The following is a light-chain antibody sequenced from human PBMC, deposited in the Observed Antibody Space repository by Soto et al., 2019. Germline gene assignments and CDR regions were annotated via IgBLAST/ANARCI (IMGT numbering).Light chain of an antibody. Sequence: EIVLTQSPATLSLSTGKRATLSCRASQSVNNYLAWYQQRPGQAPRLLIYDASNRATGIPARFSGSGSGTDFTLTISSLEPEEFAVYYCQHRNNRPFSFGPGTKVDIK. V-gene: IGKV3-11*01. CDR3: QHRNNRPFS. J-gene: IGKJ3*01. CDR1: QSVNNY. CDR2: DAS.